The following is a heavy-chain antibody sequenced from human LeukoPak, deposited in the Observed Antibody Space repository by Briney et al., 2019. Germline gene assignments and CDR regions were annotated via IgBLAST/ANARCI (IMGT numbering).Heavy chain of an antibody. Sequence: PSETLSLTCAVSGGSISSGGYSWRWIRQPPGKGLEWIGYVYYSGSTEYNPSLRSRVTISLEMSKHQFSLNLTSVTAADTAVYYCASNTGTVFDYWGQGALVTVSS. J-gene: IGHJ4*02. CDR3: ASNTGTVFDY. V-gene: IGHV4-61*08. CDR1: GGSISSGGYS. CDR2: VYYSGST. D-gene: IGHD7-27*01.